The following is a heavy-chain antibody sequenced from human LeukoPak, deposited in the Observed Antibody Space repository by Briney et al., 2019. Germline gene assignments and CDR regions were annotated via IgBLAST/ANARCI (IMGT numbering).Heavy chain of an antibody. CDR3: ARDIGAFDY. J-gene: IGHJ4*02. CDR1: GGSISSSSYY. Sequence: PSQTLSLTCTVSGGSISSSSYYWGWIRQPPGKGLGWIGSIYYSGSTYYNPSLKSRVTISVDTSKNQFSLKLSSVTAADTAVYYCARDIGAFDYWGQGTLVTVSS. V-gene: IGHV4-39*07. CDR2: IYYSGST. D-gene: IGHD3-10*01.